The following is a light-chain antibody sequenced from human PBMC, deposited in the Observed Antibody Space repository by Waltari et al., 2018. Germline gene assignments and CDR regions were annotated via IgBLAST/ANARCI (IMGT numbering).Light chain of an antibody. CDR3: CSYAGSKFYV. J-gene: IGLJ1*01. CDR1: SSDVGTYHL. CDR2: EVT. Sequence: QSALTQPASVSGSPGQSITIPCTGTSSDVGTYHLVSWYQQHPGKGPKLMIYEVTKRPSGVSNRFSGSKSGNTASLTISGLQAEDEAEYYCCSYAGSKFYVFGTGTKVTVL. V-gene: IGLV2-23*02.